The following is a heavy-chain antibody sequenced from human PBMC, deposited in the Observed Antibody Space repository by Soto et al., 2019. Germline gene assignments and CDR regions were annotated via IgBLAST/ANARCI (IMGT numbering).Heavy chain of an antibody. J-gene: IGHJ4*02. Sequence: ASVKVSCKASGYTFTGYYMHWVRQAPGQGLEWMGWINPNSGGTNYAQKFQGWVTMTRDTSISTAYMELSRLRSDDTAVYYCARDVSSSWWAFDYWGQGTLVTVSS. V-gene: IGHV1-2*04. D-gene: IGHD6-13*01. CDR2: INPNSGGT. CDR1: GYTFTGYY. CDR3: ARDVSSSWWAFDY.